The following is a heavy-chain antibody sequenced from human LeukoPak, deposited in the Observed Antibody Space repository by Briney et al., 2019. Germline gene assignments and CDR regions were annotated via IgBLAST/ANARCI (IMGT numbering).Heavy chain of an antibody. V-gene: IGHV3-23*01. Sequence: GGSLRLSCAASGFIFRNYAMSWVRQAPGKGLGWVSAITGSGDTTYYADSVKGRFTISRDNSKNTLYVEMNTLRAEDTAVYYCAKWGDYDILSGYYVSDFWGQGTLVTVSS. D-gene: IGHD3-9*01. CDR1: GFIFRNYA. CDR3: AKWGDYDILSGYYVSDF. CDR2: ITGSGDTT. J-gene: IGHJ4*02.